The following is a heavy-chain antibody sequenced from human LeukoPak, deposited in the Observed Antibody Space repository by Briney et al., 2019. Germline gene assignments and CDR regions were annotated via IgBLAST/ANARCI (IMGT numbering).Heavy chain of an antibody. CDR3: ARDLSYGSGSYWYDAYDI. CDR2: IKQDGSEK. J-gene: IGHJ3*02. V-gene: IGHV3-7*01. D-gene: IGHD3-10*01. CDR1: GFTFSTYW. Sequence: GGSLRLSCAASGFTFSTYWMSWVRQAPGKGLEWVANIKQDGSEKYYVDSVKGRFTISRDNAKNSLYLQMNSLRAEDTAVYYCARDLSYGSGSYWYDAYDIWGQGTMVTVSS.